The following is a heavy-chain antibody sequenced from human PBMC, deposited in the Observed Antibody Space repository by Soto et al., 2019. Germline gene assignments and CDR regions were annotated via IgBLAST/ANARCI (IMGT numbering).Heavy chain of an antibody. V-gene: IGHV3-30*18. D-gene: IGHD6-19*01. CDR1: GFTFSSYG. CDR3: AKVHGLAVAGKGYYYYGMDV. J-gene: IGHJ6*02. Sequence: GGSLRLSCAASGFTFSSYGMHWVRQAPGKGLEWVAVISYDGSNKYYADSVKGRFTISRDNSKNTLYLQMNSLRAEDTAVYYCAKVHGLAVAGKGYYYYGMDVWGQGTTVTVSS. CDR2: ISYDGSNK.